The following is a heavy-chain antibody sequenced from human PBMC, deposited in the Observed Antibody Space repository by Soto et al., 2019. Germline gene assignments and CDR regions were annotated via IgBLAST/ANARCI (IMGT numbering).Heavy chain of an antibody. V-gene: IGHV3-23*01. J-gene: IGHJ3*02. CDR1: GFTFSSYA. CDR3: AKDRKYYDFWSGYYMDDAFDI. D-gene: IGHD3-3*01. CDR2: ISGSGGST. Sequence: GGSLRLSCAASGFTFSSYAMSWVRQAPGKGLEWVSAISGSGGSTYYADSVKGRFTISRDNSKNTLYLQMNSLRAEDTAVYYCAKDRKYYDFWSGYYMDDAFDIWGQGTMVTVSS.